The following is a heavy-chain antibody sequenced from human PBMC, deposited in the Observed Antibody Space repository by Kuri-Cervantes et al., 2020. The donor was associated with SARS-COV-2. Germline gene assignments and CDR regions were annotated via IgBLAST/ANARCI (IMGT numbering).Heavy chain of an antibody. CDR1: GFTFSSYG. D-gene: IGHD1-26*01. V-gene: IGHV3-33*01. J-gene: IGHJ4*02. CDR3: ARDAGALFDY. CDR2: IWYDGSNK. Sequence: LSLTCAASGFTFSSYGMHWVRQAPGKGLKWVAVIWYDGSNKYYADSVKGRFTISRDNSKNTLYLQMNSLRAEDTAVYYCARDAGALFDYWGQGTLVTVSS.